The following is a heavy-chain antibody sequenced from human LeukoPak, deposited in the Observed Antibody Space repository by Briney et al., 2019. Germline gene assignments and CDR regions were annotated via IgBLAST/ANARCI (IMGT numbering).Heavy chain of an antibody. CDR1: GFTFSSYS. CDR2: ISGSGDRT. J-gene: IGHJ4*02. D-gene: IGHD1-1*01. Sequence: AGGSLRLSCAASGFTFSSYSMNWVRQAPGKGLEWVSTISGSGDRTYYADSVKGRFTISRDNSMNTLYLQMTSLRVEDTAVYYCANWIEGRHEKFDYWGQGTLVTVSS. CDR3: ANWIEGRHEKFDY. V-gene: IGHV3-23*01.